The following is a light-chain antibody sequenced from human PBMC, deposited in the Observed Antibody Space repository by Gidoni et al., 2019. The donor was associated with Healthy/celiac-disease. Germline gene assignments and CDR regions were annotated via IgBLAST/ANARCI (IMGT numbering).Light chain of an antibody. J-gene: IGKJ1*01. Sequence: DIPLTQPPSFLSASVGDRVTITCRASQGISSYLAWYQQKPGKAPKLLIYAASTLQSGVPSRFSGSGSGTEFTLTISSLQPEDFATYYCQQLNSYPSWTFGQGTKVEIK. V-gene: IGKV1-9*01. CDR1: QGISSY. CDR3: QQLNSYPSWT. CDR2: AAS.